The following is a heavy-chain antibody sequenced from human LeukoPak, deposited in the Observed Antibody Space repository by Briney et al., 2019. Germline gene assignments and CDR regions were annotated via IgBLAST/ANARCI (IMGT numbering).Heavy chain of an antibody. V-gene: IGHV3-7*01. Sequence: GGSLRLSCAASGFTFSSYWMSWVRQAPGKGLEWVANIKQDGSEKYYVDSVKGRFTISRDNAKNSLYLQMNSLRAEDTAVYYCARTKRESYYYDSSGYFDYWGQGTLVTVSS. J-gene: IGHJ4*02. CDR2: IKQDGSEK. CDR3: ARTKRESYYYDSSGYFDY. CDR1: GFTFSSYW. D-gene: IGHD3-22*01.